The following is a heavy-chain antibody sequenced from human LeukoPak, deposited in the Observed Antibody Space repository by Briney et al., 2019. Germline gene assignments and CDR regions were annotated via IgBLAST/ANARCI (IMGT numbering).Heavy chain of an antibody. J-gene: IGHJ4*02. CDR1: GGSFSGYY. CDR3: AKPIESSCFDY. Sequence: PSETLSLTCAVYGGSFSGYYWSWIRQPPGKGLEWIGEINHSGSTNYNPPLKSRVTISVDTSKNQFSLKLSSVTAADTAVYYCAKPIESSCFDYWGQGTLVTVSS. V-gene: IGHV4-34*01. CDR2: INHSGST. D-gene: IGHD2-2*01.